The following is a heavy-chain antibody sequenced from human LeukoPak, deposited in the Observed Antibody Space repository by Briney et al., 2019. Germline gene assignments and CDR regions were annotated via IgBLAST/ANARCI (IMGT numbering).Heavy chain of an antibody. CDR2: IYYSGST. D-gene: IGHD3-22*01. CDR3: ARHQPDSSGYLIYFDY. CDR1: GGSISSSSYY. Sequence: PSETLSLTCTVSGGSISSSSYYWGWIRQPPGKGLEWIGGIYYSGSTYYNPSLKSRVTISVDTSKNQFSLKLSSLTAADTAVYYCARHQPDSSGYLIYFDYWGQGTLVTVSS. J-gene: IGHJ4*02. V-gene: IGHV4-39*01.